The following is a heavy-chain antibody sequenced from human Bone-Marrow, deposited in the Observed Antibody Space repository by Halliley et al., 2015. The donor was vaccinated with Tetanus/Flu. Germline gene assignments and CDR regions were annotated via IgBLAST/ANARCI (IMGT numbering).Heavy chain of an antibody. J-gene: IGHJ4*02. CDR3: ARHVSYDSSGYYHDY. V-gene: IGHV5-10-1*01. Sequence: MGRIDPRDSYVKYGPSFQGHVTISADNSISTAYLQWSGLKASDTAIYYCARHVSYDSSGYYHDYWGQGTLVTVAS. CDR2: IDPRDSYV. D-gene: IGHD3-22*01.